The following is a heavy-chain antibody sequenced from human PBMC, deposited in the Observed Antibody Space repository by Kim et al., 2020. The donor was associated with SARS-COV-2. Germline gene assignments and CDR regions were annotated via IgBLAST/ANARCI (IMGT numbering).Heavy chain of an antibody. D-gene: IGHD6-13*01. V-gene: IGHV3-11*03. CDR2: ISSSSSYT. J-gene: IGHJ6*02. CDR3: ARRHTPRIAAAGTDYYYGMDV. Sequence: GGSLRLSCAASGFTFSDYYMSWIRQAPGKGLEWVSYISSSSSYTNYADSVKGRFTISRDNAKNSLYLQMNSLRAEDTAVYYCARRHTPRIAAAGTDYYYGMDVWGQGTTVTVSS. CDR1: GFTFSDYY.